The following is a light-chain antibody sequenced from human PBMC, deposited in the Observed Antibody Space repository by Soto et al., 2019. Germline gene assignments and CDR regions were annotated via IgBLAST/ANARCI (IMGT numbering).Light chain of an antibody. CDR2: EVS. V-gene: IGLV2-8*01. Sequence: QSVLTQPPSASVSPGQSVTISCTGTSSDVGGYNYVSWYQQHPGKAPKLMIYEVSKRPSGVPDRFSGSKSGNTASLTVSGLQAEDEADYYCSSYAGSNNLPVFGTGTKVTVL. J-gene: IGLJ1*01. CDR1: SSDVGGYNY. CDR3: SSYAGSNNLPV.